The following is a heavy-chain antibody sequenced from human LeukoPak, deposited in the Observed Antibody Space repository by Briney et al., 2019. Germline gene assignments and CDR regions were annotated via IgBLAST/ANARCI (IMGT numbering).Heavy chain of an antibody. Sequence: PSETLSLTCTVSGGSISSGGYYWSWIRQPPGKGLEWIGYIYHSGTTYYNPSLKSRVTISVDRSKNQFSLKLSSVTAADTAVYYCAREVPLPDWYFDLWGRGTLVTVSS. J-gene: IGHJ2*01. CDR3: AREVPLPDWYFDL. D-gene: IGHD2-2*01. CDR1: GGSISSGGYY. V-gene: IGHV4-30-2*01. CDR2: IYHSGTT.